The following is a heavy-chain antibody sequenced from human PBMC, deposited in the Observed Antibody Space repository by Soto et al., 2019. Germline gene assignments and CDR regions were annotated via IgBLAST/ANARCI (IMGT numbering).Heavy chain of an antibody. J-gene: IGHJ5*02. D-gene: IGHD4-4*01. CDR1: GGTFSSYA. Sequence: GASVKVSCKACGGTFSSYAISWVRHDPGQGLEWMGGIIPIFGTANYAQKFQGRVTITADESTSTAYMELSSLRSEDTAVYYCARAIEMTTNWFDPWGQGTLVTVSS. CDR3: ARAIEMTTNWFDP. CDR2: IIPIFGTA. V-gene: IGHV1-69*13.